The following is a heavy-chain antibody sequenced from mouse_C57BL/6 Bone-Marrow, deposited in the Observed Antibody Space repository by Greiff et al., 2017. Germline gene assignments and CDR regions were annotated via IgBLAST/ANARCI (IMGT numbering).Heavy chain of an antibody. D-gene: IGHD2-1*01. CDR2: FYPGSGSI. V-gene: IGHV1-62-2*01. J-gene: IGHJ4*01. Sequence: QVHVKQSGAELVKPGASVKLSCKASGYTFTEYTIHWVKQRSGQGLEWIGWFYPGSGSIKYNEKFKDKATLTADKSSSTVYMELSRFTSEDSAVYFCARHAGNCYAMDYWGQGTSVTVSS. CDR3: ARHAGNCYAMDY. CDR1: GYTFTEYT.